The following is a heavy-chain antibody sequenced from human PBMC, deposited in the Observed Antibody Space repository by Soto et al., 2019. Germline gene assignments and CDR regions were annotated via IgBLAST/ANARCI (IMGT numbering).Heavy chain of an antibody. CDR3: VRDWESTTQTWGFGDS. D-gene: IGHD3-10*01. CDR2: IIPIFGVT. J-gene: IGHJ4*02. V-gene: IGHV1-69*04. Sequence: QVQVVQSGAEVKKPGSSVKVSCKASGGTFSSYTITWVRQAPGQGLEWLGRIIPIFGVTNYAQKFQDRLTMSADRPTTTASMELGSLTSADTAVYYCVRDWESTTQTWGFGDSWGQGTLVTVSS. CDR1: GGTFSSYT.